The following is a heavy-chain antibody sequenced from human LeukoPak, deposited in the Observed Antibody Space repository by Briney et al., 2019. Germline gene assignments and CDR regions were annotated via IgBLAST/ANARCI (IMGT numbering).Heavy chain of an antibody. CDR3: PRTTVGPGGFDY. V-gene: IGHV4-38-2*01. Sequence: KPTETLSLTCAVSGYSISSGYYWGWIRQPPGKGVEWIGSIYHSGSTYYNPSLKSRVTISVDTSKNQFSLKLSSVTAADTAVYYCPRTTVGPGGFDYWGQGTLITVSS. D-gene: IGHD4-23*01. J-gene: IGHJ4*02. CDR2: IYHSGST. CDR1: GYSISSGYY.